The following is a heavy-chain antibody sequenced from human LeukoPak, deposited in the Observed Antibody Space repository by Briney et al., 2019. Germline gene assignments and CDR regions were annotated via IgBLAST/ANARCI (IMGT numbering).Heavy chain of an antibody. CDR1: EFTFSDYY. CDR2: ISSSGTSI. CDR3: ARDLKEYSYGLGDAFDI. J-gene: IGHJ3*02. V-gene: IGHV3-11*04. Sequence: GGSLRLSCAASEFTFSDYYMSWIRQAPGKGLEWVSYISSSGTSIYYAGSVKGRFTISRDSAKNSLYLQMNSLRAEDTAVYYCARDLKEYSYGLGDAFDIWGQGTMVTVSS. D-gene: IGHD5-18*01.